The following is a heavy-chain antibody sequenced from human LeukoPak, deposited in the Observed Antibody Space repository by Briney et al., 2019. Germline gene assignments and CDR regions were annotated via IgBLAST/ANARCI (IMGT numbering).Heavy chain of an antibody. CDR1: GFTFSSYA. J-gene: IGHJ4*02. D-gene: IGHD3-10*01. V-gene: IGHV3-30-3*01. CDR3: ARDNPGLL. CDR2: ISYDGSNK. Sequence: PGRSLRLSCAASGFTFSSYAMHWVRQAPGKGLEWVAVISYDGSNKYYADSVKGRFTISRDNSKNTLYLQMNSLRAEDTAVYYCARDNPGLLWGQGTLVTVSS.